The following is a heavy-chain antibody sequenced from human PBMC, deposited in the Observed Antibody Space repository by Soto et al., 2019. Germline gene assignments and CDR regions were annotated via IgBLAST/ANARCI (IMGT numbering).Heavy chain of an antibody. D-gene: IGHD2-2*01. CDR1: GGTFSSYS. Sequence: SVKVSCKASGGTFSSYSISWVRQAPGQGLEWMGGIIPIFGTANYAQKFQGRVTITADESTSTAYMELSSLRSEDTAVYYCLREGCSSTSRLCGMDVWGQGTTVTVSS. CDR3: LREGCSSTSRLCGMDV. V-gene: IGHV1-69*13. CDR2: IIPIFGTA. J-gene: IGHJ6*02.